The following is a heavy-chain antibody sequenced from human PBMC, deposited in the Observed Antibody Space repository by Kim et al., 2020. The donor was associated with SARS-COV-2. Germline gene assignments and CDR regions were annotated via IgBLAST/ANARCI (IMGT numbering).Heavy chain of an antibody. D-gene: IGHD3-22*01. V-gene: IGHV3-74*01. Sequence: VEGRVTIARDNAKNTLYLQMNSLRPEDTAVYYCAGAGDYDSSGYYGVFHHWGQGALVTVSS. CDR3: AGAGDYDSSGYYGVFHH. J-gene: IGHJ1*01.